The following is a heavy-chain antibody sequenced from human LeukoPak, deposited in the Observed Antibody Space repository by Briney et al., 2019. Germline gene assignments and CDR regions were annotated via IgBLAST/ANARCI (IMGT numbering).Heavy chain of an antibody. CDR2: ISGSGGST. D-gene: IGHD2-2*01. V-gene: IGHV3-23*01. Sequence: PGGSLRLSCAASGFTFSNYAMSWVRQAPGKGLEWVSGISGSGGSTYYADSVKGRFTISRDNSKNTLYLQMNSLRAEDTAGYYCAKFPLKERWPRDCSSSNCYTNYFDYWGQGTLVTVSS. CDR1: GFTFSNYA. CDR3: AKFPLKERWPRDCSSSNCYTNYFDY. J-gene: IGHJ4*02.